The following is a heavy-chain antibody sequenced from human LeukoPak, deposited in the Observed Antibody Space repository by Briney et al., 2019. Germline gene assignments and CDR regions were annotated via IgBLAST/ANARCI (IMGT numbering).Heavy chain of an antibody. J-gene: IGHJ4*02. CDR1: GGSFSGYF. D-gene: IGHD3-10*01. CDR2: VIHSGST. CDR3: ARDHTLIRGVPDY. V-gene: IGHV4-34*12. Sequence: SETLSLTSAVYGGSFSGYFWTWIRQPPGKGLEWIGEVIHSGSTNYNPSLRSRVTISLDTSKNQFSLKLSSVTAADTAVYYCARDHTLIRGVPDYWGQGTLVTVSS.